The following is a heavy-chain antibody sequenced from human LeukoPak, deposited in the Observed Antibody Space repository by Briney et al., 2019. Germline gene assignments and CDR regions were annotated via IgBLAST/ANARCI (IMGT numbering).Heavy chain of an antibody. CDR2: IKQDGSEK. D-gene: IGHD3-9*01. CDR1: GFIFSSYW. Sequence: PGGSLRLSCAASGFIFSSYWMSWVRQAPGKGLEWVANIKQDGSEKYYVDSVKGRFTISRDNAKNSLYLQMNSLRAEDTAVYYCARVWGVLRCFGWLPDQFDYWGQGTLVTVSS. V-gene: IGHV3-7*01. CDR3: ARVWGVLRCFGWLPDQFDY. J-gene: IGHJ4*02.